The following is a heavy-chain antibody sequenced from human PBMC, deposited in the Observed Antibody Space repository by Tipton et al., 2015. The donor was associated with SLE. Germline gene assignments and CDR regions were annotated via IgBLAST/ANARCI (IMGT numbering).Heavy chain of an antibody. CDR2: INHSGST. Sequence: TLSLTCAVSGGSFSGHYWSWIRQPPGKGLEWIGEINHSGSTNYNPSLKSRVTISADKSISTIYLQWRSLRASATAMYYCASKMDDAFDLWGQGTMVTVSS. CDR3: ASKMDDAFDL. V-gene: IGHV4-34*01. D-gene: IGHD5-24*01. CDR1: GGSFSGHY. J-gene: IGHJ3*01.